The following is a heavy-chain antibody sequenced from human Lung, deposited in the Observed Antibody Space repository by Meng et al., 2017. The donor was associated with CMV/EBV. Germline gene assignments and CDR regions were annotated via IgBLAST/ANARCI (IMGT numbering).Heavy chain of an antibody. CDR3: IWNDLGDY. CDR1: GFTFSNAW. J-gene: IGHJ4*02. D-gene: IGHD1-1*01. CDR2: IKSKTDSETA. Sequence: VQSGEFGGDSVKPGGSLSLSCAGSGFTFSNAWMSWVRQAPGKGLEWVGRIKSKTDSETADYNAPVKGRFTISRDDSKNTLYLQMNSLKTEDTAIYYCIWNDLGDYWGQGTLVTVSS. V-gene: IGHV3-15*01.